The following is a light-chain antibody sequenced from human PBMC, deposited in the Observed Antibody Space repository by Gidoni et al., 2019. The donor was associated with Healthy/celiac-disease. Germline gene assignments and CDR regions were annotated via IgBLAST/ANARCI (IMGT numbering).Light chain of an antibody. J-gene: IGLJ2*01. Sequence: QSALTQPRSVSGSPGQSVTISCTGTSSDVGGYNYVSWYQQHPGKAPKPMIYDGSKRPSGVPDRFSGSKSGNTASLTISGLQAEDEADYYCCSYAGSYPFVVFGGGTKLTVL. CDR2: DGS. CDR1: SSDVGGYNY. V-gene: IGLV2-11*01. CDR3: CSYAGSYPFVV.